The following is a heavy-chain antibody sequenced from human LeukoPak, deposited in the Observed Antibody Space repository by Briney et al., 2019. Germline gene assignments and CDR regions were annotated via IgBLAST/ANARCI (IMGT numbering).Heavy chain of an antibody. CDR1: GFTFSSYA. CDR2: ISGSGGST. CDR3: AKYDDYCDYLDAFDI. D-gene: IGHD4-17*01. Sequence: GGSLRLSCAASGFTFSSYAMSWVRQAPEKGLEWVSAISGSGGSTYYADSVKGRFTISRDNSKNTLYLQMNSLRAEDTAVYYCAKYDDYCDYLDAFDIWGQGTMVTVSS. J-gene: IGHJ3*02. V-gene: IGHV3-23*01.